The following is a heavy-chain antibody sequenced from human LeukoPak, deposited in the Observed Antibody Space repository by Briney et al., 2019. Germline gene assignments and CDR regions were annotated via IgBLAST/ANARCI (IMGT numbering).Heavy chain of an antibody. V-gene: IGHV4-4*07. CDR1: GGSISSYY. J-gene: IGHJ5*02. CDR2: IYISGST. CDR3: ARGRSDILTGYPNWFDP. Sequence: SETLSLACTVSGGSISSYYWSWIRQPAGMGLEWIGRIYISGSTNYNPSLKSRVTMSVDTSKNQFSLKLSSVTAADTAVYYCARGRSDILTGYPNWFDPWGQGTLVTVSS. D-gene: IGHD3-9*01.